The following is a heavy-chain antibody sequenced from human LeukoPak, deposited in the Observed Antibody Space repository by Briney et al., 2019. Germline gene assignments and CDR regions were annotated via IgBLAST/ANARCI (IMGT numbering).Heavy chain of an antibody. CDR3: ARSGYSYGFY. J-gene: IGHJ4*02. Sequence: GASVKVSCKASGGTFSSYAISWVRQAPGQGLEWMGIINPSGGSTSYAQKFQGRVTMTRDTSTSTVYMELSSLRSEDTAVYYCARSGYSYGFYWGQGTLVTVSS. CDR2: INPSGGST. V-gene: IGHV1-46*01. D-gene: IGHD5-18*01. CDR1: GGTFSSYA.